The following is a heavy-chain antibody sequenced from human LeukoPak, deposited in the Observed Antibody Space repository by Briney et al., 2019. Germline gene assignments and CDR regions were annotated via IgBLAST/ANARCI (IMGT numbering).Heavy chain of an antibody. CDR3: ARSKSTADFDY. CDR1: GGSISSYY. CDR2: LYHSGTT. D-gene: IGHD6-6*01. V-gene: IGHV4-59*08. J-gene: IGHJ4*02. Sequence: PSETLSLTCSVSGGSISSYYWSWIRQPPGKGLEWIGSLYHSGTTYNNPSLKSRVTISVDTSKNQFSLKLNSVTAADTAVYYCARSKSTADFDYWGQGTLVTVSS.